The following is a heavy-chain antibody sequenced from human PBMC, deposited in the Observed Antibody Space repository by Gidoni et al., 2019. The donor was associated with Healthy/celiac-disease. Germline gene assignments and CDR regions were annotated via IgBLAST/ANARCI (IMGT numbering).Heavy chain of an antibody. CDR2: ISISSSYI. V-gene: IGHV3-21*01. J-gene: IGHJ4*02. D-gene: IGHD2-8*01. CDR3: ARVDGYCTNGVCPIDY. Sequence: EVQLVESGGGLVKPGGSLRLSCAASGGTFSSYCMHWVRQAPVKGLEWVSSISISSSYIYYADSVKGRFTISRDNAKNSRYLQMNSLRAEDTAVYYCARVDGYCTNGVCPIDYWGQGTLVTVSS. CDR1: GGTFSSYC.